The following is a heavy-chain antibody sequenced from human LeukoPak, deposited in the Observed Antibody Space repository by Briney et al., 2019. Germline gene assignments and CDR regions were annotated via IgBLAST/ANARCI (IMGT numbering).Heavy chain of an antibody. V-gene: IGHV4-31*03. CDR3: ARRCSGPTCYTDAYDI. CDR1: GGSISSGGYY. D-gene: IGHD2-2*02. J-gene: IGHJ3*02. Sequence: SQTLSLTCTVSGGSISSGGYYWSWIRQHPGKGLEWIGYIYYSGSTYYNPSLKSRVTISVDTSNKQFSLNLSSVTAADTAVYYCARRCSGPTCYTDAYDIWGQGTMVTVSS. CDR2: IYYSGST.